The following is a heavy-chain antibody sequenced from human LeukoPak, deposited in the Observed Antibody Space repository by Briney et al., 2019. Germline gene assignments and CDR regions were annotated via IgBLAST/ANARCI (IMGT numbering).Heavy chain of an antibody. V-gene: IGHV3-48*04. D-gene: IGHD3-3*01. CDR2: ISSSSTI. Sequence: HPGGSLRLSCAASGFTFSSYSMNWVRQAPGKGLEWVSYISSSSTIYYAAPVKGRFTISRDNAKNSPYLQMNSLRAEDTAVYYCARDFRFLDDYWGQGTLVTVSS. CDR3: ARDFRFLDDY. CDR1: GFTFSSYS. J-gene: IGHJ4*02.